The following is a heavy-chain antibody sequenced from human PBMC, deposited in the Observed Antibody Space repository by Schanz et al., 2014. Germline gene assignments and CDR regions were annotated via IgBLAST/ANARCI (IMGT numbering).Heavy chain of an antibody. Sequence: QVQLVQSGAEVKKPGASVGVSCKASGYTFTNYGVTWVRQAPGQGLEWMGWINGYNGHTLYAQKFQGRVTMTTDTSTSTSYMELTSLRFDDTAVYYCARDRRRYCSTASCLHDNWFDPWGQGTLVDVSS. CDR2: INGYNGHT. D-gene: IGHD2-2*01. CDR3: ARDRRRYCSTASCLHDNWFDP. V-gene: IGHV1-18*01. CDR1: GYTFTNYG. J-gene: IGHJ5*02.